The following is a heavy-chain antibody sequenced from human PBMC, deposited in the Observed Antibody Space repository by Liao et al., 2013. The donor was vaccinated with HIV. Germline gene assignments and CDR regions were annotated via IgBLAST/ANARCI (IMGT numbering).Heavy chain of an antibody. V-gene: IGHV4-61*02. Sequence: QVQLQESGPGLVKPSETLSLTCTVSGGSISSGSYYWSWIRQPAGKGLEWIGRIYPSGSTSGSTNYNPSLKSRVTISVDTSKNQFSLKLSSVTAADTAVYYCARDPGGGYFHHWGQGTLVTVSS. CDR3: ARDPGGGYFHH. J-gene: IGHJ1*01. D-gene: IGHD3-16*01. CDR1: GGSISSGSYY. CDR2: IYPSGSTSGST.